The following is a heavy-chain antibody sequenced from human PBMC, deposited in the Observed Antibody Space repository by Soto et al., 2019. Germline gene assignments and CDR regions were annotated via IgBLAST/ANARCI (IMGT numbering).Heavy chain of an antibody. CDR1: GGSISSSSYY. J-gene: IGHJ5*02. V-gene: IGHV4-39*01. Sequence: SETLSLTCTVSGGSISSSSYYRAWIRQSPGKGLEWIGTIFYSGGTFYTPSLKSRVTMSVDTSNNQFSLKLSSVTAADTAVYYCARQASGYYYGWFDPWGQGTLVTVSS. CDR2: IFYSGGT. CDR3: ARQASGYYYGWFDP. D-gene: IGHD3-22*01.